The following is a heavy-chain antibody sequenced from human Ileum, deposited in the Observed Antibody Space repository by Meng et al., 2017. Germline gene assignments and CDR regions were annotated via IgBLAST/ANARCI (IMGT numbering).Heavy chain of an antibody. Sequence: ASVKVSCKASGYTFTSYYMHWVRQAPGQGLEWMGIINPSGGSTSYAQKFQGRVTMTRDTSTSTVYMELSSLRSEDTAVYYCARGVGIDYDYVWGSYRYSGGGNYYFDYWGQGTLVTVSS. V-gene: IGHV1-46*01. CDR1: GYTFTSYY. J-gene: IGHJ4*02. D-gene: IGHD3-16*02. CDR3: ARGVGIDYDYVWGSYRYSGGGNYYFDY. CDR2: INPSGGST.